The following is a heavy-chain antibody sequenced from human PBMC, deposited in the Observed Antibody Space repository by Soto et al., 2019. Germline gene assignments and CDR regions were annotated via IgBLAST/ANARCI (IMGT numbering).Heavy chain of an antibody. Sequence: EVQLVESGGGLVQPGGSLRLSCAASGFTFSSYSVNWVRQAPGKGLEWVSYISSSSSTIYYADSVKGRFTISRDNAKNSLYLQMNSLRDEDTAVYYCARDRRGYYYYGMDVWGQGTTVTVSS. CDR1: GFTFSSYS. CDR2: ISSSSSTI. CDR3: ARDRRGYYYYGMDV. J-gene: IGHJ6*02. V-gene: IGHV3-48*02. D-gene: IGHD6-6*01.